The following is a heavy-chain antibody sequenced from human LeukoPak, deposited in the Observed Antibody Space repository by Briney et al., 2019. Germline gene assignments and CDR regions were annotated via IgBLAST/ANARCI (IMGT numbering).Heavy chain of an antibody. CDR1: GFTFSSYA. J-gene: IGHJ3*02. V-gene: IGHV3-23*01. CDR3: AREGSSGWDAFDI. D-gene: IGHD6-19*01. Sequence: PGGSLRLSCAASGFTFSSYAMNWVRQAPGKGLEWVSGINPSGGSTYYADSVKGRFTISRDNSKNTLYLQMNSLRAEDTAVYYCAREGSSGWDAFDIWGQGTMVTVSS. CDR2: INPSGGST.